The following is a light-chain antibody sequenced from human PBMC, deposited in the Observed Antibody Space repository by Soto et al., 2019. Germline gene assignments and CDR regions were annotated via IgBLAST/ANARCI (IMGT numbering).Light chain of an antibody. CDR1: SSDVGSYNY. CDR2: DVT. CDR3: TSYTTTSTYV. J-gene: IGLJ1*01. Sequence: QSVLAQPASVSGSPGQSITIFCTGNSSDVGSYNYVSWYQQHPGRAPKLMIYDVTNRPSGVSNRFSGSKSGSTASLTISGLQAEDEADYFCTSYTTTSTYVFGTGTKVTVL. V-gene: IGLV2-14*03.